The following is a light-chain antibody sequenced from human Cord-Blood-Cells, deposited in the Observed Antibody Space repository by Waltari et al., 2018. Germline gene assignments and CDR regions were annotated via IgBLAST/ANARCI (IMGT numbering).Light chain of an antibody. CDR1: SSDVGGYTY. V-gene: IGLV2-14*03. J-gene: IGLJ1*01. Sequence: QCALTHPASVSGSPGQSITISCTGTSSDVGGYTYITWYQQHPGKAPKLMMYDVSKRPSGISNRVSGSKSGNTASLTISGIQAEDEADYYCSSYTSSSTYVFGTGTKVTVL. CDR2: DVS. CDR3: SSYTSSSTYV.